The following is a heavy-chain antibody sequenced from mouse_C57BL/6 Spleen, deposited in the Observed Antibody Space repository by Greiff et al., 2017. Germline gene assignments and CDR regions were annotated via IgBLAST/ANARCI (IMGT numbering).Heavy chain of an antibody. J-gene: IGHJ3*01. V-gene: IGHV1-69*01. Sequence: QVQLQQPGAELVMPGASVKLSCKASGYTFTSYWMHWVKQRPGQGLEWIGEIDPSDSYTNYNQKFKGKSTLTVDKSSSTAYMQLSSLTSEDSAVYYCARGDYGSSGRFAYWGQGTLVTVSA. CDR3: ARGDYGSSGRFAY. CDR2: IDPSDSYT. CDR1: GYTFTSYW. D-gene: IGHD1-1*01.